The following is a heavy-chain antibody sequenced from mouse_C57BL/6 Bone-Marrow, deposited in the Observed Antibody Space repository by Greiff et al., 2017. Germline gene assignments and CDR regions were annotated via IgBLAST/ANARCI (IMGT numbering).Heavy chain of an antibody. CDR3: ARGGYYPPWFAY. V-gene: IGHV1-39*01. D-gene: IGHD2-3*01. CDR1: GYSFTDYN. CDR2: INPNYGTT. J-gene: IGHJ3*01. Sequence: EVQLQQSGPELVKPGASVKISCKASGYSFTDYNMNWVKQSNGKSLEWIGVINPNYGTTSYNQKFKGKATLTVDQSSRTAYMQLNSRTSEDSAVYVCARGGYYPPWFAYWGQGTLVTVSA.